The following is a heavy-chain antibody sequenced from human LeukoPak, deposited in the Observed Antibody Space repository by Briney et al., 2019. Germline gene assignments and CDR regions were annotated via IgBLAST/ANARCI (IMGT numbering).Heavy chain of an antibody. D-gene: IGHD2-21*02. CDR1: GGSISSGGYS. J-gene: IGHJ1*01. CDR2: IYYSGST. V-gene: IGHV4-30-4*07. CDR3: AAYCGGDCYPIYLQH. Sequence: SETLSLTCAVSGGSISSGGYSWSWIRQPPGKGLEWIGFIYYSGSTYYNPSLKSRVTISVDTSKNQFSLKLSSVTAADTAVYYCAAYCGGDCYPIYLQHWGQGTLVTVSS.